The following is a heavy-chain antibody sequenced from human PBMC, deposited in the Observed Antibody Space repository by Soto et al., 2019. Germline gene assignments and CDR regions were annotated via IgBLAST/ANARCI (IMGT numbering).Heavy chain of an antibody. Sequence: TETLALTCAVYGGSFSGYSWSWIRQPPGKGLEWIGEINHSGSTNYNPSLKSRVTISVDTSKNQFSLKLSYVTDADTAVYYCARGCDFWSGYYYGLRDYYYGMHVWCQATTLTLSS. CDR1: GGSFSGYS. D-gene: IGHD3-3*01. CDR3: ARGCDFWSGYYYGLRDYYYGMHV. V-gene: IGHV4-34*01. CDR2: INHSGST. J-gene: IGHJ6*02.